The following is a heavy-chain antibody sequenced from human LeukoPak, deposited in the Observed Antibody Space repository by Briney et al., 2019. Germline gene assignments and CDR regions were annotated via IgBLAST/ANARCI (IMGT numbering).Heavy chain of an antibody. D-gene: IGHD2-15*01. CDR3: ARDATAIVVVVAARGAFDI. J-gene: IGHJ3*02. CDR1: GFTFSSYS. CDR2: ISRRSSYI. Sequence: GGSLRLSCAASGFTFSSYSMNWVRQAPGKGREWVASISRRSSYIYDADSVKGRVTISRDNAKNSLYLQLNSLRAEDTAAYYCARDATAIVVVVAARGAFDIWGQGTMVTVSS. V-gene: IGHV3-21*01.